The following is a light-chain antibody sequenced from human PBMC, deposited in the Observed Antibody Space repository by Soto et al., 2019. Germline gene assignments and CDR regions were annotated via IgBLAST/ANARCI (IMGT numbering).Light chain of an antibody. J-gene: IGLJ1*01. V-gene: IGLV2-11*01. Sequence: QSLLTQPRSVSVSPGQSVTISCTGTSSDVGGYNYVSWYQQHPGKAPKLMIYGVSKRPSGVPDRFSGSKSGNTASLTISGLQAEDEADYYCCSYAGSYTYVFGTGTKVTVL. CDR2: GVS. CDR1: SSDVGGYNY. CDR3: CSYAGSYTYV.